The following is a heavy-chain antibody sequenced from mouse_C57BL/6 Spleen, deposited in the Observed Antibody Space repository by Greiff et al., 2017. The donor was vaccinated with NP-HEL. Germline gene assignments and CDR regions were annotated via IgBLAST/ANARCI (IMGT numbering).Heavy chain of an antibody. D-gene: IGHD2-1*01. CDR1: GYSITSGYD. CDR2: ISYSGST. Sequence: EVQLQESGPGMVKPSQSLSLTCTVTGYSITSGYDWHWIRHFPGNKLEWMGYISYSGSTNYNPSLKSRISITHDTSKNHFFLKLNSVTTEDTATYYCARDYGKGAMDYWGQGTSVTVSS. V-gene: IGHV3-1*01. J-gene: IGHJ4*01. CDR3: ARDYGKGAMDY.